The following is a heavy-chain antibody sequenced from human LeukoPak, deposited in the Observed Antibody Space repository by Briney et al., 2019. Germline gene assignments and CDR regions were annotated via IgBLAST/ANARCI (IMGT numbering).Heavy chain of an antibody. Sequence: GASVKVSCKASGYTFTGYYMHWVRQAPGQGLEWMGWINPNSGGTNYAQKFQGRVTMTRDTSISTAYMELSRLRSDDTAVYYCARDHAANLLLHAFDIWGQGTMVTVSS. CDR3: ARDHAANLLLHAFDI. V-gene: IGHV1-2*02. D-gene: IGHD3-10*01. J-gene: IGHJ3*02. CDR2: INPNSGGT. CDR1: GYTFTGYY.